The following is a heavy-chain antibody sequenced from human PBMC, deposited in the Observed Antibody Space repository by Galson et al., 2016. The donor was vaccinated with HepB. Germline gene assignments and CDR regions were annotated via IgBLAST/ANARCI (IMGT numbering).Heavy chain of an antibody. CDR2: ITPIFGTT. J-gene: IGHJ6*02. CDR1: GGTFSSYA. CDR3: ARESAVGATEFYFGMDV. V-gene: IGHV1-69*13. Sequence: SVKVSCKASGGTFSSYAISWVRQAPGQGLEWMGGITPIFGTTNYAQRFQGRITITADESTSTAYMELSSLRSEDTAVYYCARESAVGATEFYFGMDVWGRGTTVTVSS. D-gene: IGHD1-26*01.